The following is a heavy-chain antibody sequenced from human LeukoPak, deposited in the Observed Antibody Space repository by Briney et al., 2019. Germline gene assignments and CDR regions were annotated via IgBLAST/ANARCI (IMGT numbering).Heavy chain of an antibody. V-gene: IGHV4-61*02. CDR3: ASSTMVVTPLGDHIDY. D-gene: IGHD4-23*01. Sequence: PSQTLSLTCTVSGGSISSGSYYWSWIRQPAGKGLEWIGRIYTSGSTNYNPSLKSRVTISVVTSKNQFSLKLSSVTAADTAVYYCASSTMVVTPLGDHIDYWGQGTLVTVSS. CDR1: GGSISSGSYY. CDR2: IYTSGST. J-gene: IGHJ4*02.